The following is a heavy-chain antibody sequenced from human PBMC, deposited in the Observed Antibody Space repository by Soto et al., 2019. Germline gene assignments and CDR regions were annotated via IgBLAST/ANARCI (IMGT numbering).Heavy chain of an antibody. D-gene: IGHD4-17*01. CDR2: IYYSGST. CDR3: ARPRTTGWFDP. Sequence: SETLSLTCTVSGGSISSSSYYWGWIRQPPGKGLEWIGSIYYSGSTYYNPSLKSRVTISVDTSKNQFSLKLSSVTAADTAVYYCARPRTTGWFDPWGQGTLVTVSS. V-gene: IGHV4-39*01. J-gene: IGHJ5*02. CDR1: GGSISSSSYY.